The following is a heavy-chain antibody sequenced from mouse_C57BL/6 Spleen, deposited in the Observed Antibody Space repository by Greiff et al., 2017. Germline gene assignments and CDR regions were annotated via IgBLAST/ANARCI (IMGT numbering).Heavy chain of an antibody. CDR2: INYDGSST. CDR1: GFTFSDYY. V-gene: IGHV5-16*01. J-gene: IGHJ3*01. CDR3: ARDKGDYYGGSYGAGFAY. D-gene: IGHD1-1*01. Sequence: EVKLVESEGGLVQPGSSMKLSCTASGFTFSDYYMAWVRQVPEKGLEWVANINYDGSSTYYLDSLKSRFIISRDNAKNILYLQMGSLKSEDTASYYWARDKGDYYGGSYGAGFAYWGKGTLVTVSA.